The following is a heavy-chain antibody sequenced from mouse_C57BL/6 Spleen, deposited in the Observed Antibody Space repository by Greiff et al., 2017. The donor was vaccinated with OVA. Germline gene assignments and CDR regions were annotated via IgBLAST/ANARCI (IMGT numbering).Heavy chain of an antibody. CDR1: GYSITSGYY. Sequence: EVQLVESGPGLVKPSQSLSLTCSVTGYSITSGYYRNWIRPFPGNKLEWTGYISYDGSNNYNPSLKNRIAITRDTSKNQLFLKLTSVTNEDTATYYCAREGFAYWGQGTLVTVSA. V-gene: IGHV3-6*01. J-gene: IGHJ3*01. CDR2: ISYDGSN. CDR3: AREGFAY.